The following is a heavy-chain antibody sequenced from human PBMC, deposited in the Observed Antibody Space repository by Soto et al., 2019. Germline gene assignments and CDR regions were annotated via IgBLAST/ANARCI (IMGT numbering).Heavy chain of an antibody. D-gene: IGHD3-16*02. CDR2: IRSKAYGGTT. CDR1: GFTFGDYA. Sequence: GGSLRLSCTASGFTFGDYAMSWFRQAPGKGLEWVGFIRSKAYGGTTEYAASVKGRFTIYRDNSKTIAYLQMNSLKTEDTDVYYCTRDPDPIMITFGGVITFSGYTDAFDIWGQGTMVTVSS. CDR3: TRDPDPIMITFGGVITFSGYTDAFDI. V-gene: IGHV3-49*03. J-gene: IGHJ3*02.